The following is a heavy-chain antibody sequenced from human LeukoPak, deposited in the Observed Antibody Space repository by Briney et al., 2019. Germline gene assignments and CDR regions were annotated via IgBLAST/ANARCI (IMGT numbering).Heavy chain of an antibody. CDR3: AKTTTGYSSGRYPGWPVDY. Sequence: GGSLRLSCAVSGFTFGSYAVSWVRQAPGKGLEWVSGISGGGGGTYYADSVKGRFTVSRDNSKNTVYLQMNSLSTEDTAVYHCAKTTTGYSSGRYPGWPVDYWGQGTLVTVSS. CDR2: ISGGGGGT. V-gene: IGHV3-23*01. J-gene: IGHJ4*02. CDR1: GFTFGSYA. D-gene: IGHD6-19*01.